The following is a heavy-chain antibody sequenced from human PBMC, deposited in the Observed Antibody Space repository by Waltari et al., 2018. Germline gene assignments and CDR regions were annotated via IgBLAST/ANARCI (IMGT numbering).Heavy chain of an antibody. J-gene: IGHJ6*02. Sequence: QLQLQESGPGLVKPSETLSLTCTVSGGSISSSSYYWGWIRQPPGKGLEWIGSIYYSGSTYYNPSIKSRVTMTTDTSTSTAYMELRSLRSDDTAVYYCARDLFGYGMDVWGQGTTVTVSS. CDR1: GGSISSSSYY. CDR2: IYYSGST. CDR3: ARDLFGYGMDV. D-gene: IGHD3-3*01. V-gene: IGHV4-39*02.